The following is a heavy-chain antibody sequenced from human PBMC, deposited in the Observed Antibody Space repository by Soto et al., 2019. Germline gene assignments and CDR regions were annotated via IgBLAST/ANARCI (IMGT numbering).Heavy chain of an antibody. CDR3: ARGGYPTLQPTRPFDP. V-gene: IGHV1-18*01. CDR2: ISAYNGNT. D-gene: IGHD3-22*01. Sequence: ASVKVSCKASGYTFTSYGISWVRQAPGQGLEWMGWISAYNGNTNYAQKLQGRVTMTTDTSTSTAYMELRSLRSDDTAVYYCARGGYPTLQPTRPFDPWGQGTLVTVSS. J-gene: IGHJ5*02. CDR1: GYTFTSYG.